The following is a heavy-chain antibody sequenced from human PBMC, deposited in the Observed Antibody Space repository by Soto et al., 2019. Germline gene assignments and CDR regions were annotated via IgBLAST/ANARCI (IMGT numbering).Heavy chain of an antibody. CDR2: ISGSGGTT. J-gene: IGHJ4*02. Sequence: GGSLRLSCVASGFTFRSYSMSWVRQAPGKGLEWVSVISGSGGTTYYADSVKGRFTISRDNSKNTLNLQMDSLRAEDTAVYYCAKYGSGGYFDYWGQGTLVTVSS. V-gene: IGHV3-23*01. CDR1: GFTFRSYS. D-gene: IGHD6-19*01. CDR3: AKYGSGGYFDY.